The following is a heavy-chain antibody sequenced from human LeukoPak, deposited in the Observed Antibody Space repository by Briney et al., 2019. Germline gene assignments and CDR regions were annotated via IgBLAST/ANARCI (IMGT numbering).Heavy chain of an antibody. CDR2: IYYSGST. Sequence: SETLSLTCTVSGGSISSSSYYWGWIRQPPGKGLEWIGSIYYSGSTYYNPSLKSRVTISVDTSKNQFSLKLSSVTAADTAVYYCARSFGGYYDYVWGSYLSYAFDIWGQGTMVTVSS. J-gene: IGHJ3*02. D-gene: IGHD3-16*02. CDR1: GGSISSSSYY. CDR3: ARSFGGYYDYVWGSYLSYAFDI. V-gene: IGHV4-39*07.